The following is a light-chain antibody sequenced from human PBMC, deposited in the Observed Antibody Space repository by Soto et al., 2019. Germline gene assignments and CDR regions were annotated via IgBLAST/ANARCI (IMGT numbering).Light chain of an antibody. V-gene: IGKV1-27*01. J-gene: IGKJ4*02. CDR3: QRYNNWQLT. CDR1: QGISNY. Sequence: DLQMTQSPSSLSASVGDRVTITCRASQGISNYLAWYQQKPGKVTKLLIYAASTLQSGVPSRFRCSGSGIDFTVTISSLQPEDVATYYCQRYNNWQLTFGGGPKVESK. CDR2: AAS.